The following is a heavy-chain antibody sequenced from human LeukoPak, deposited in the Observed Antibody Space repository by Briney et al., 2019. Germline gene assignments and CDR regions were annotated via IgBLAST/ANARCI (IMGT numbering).Heavy chain of an antibody. CDR1: GGSISSYY. Sequence: SETLSLTCTVSGGSISSYYWSWIRQPPGKGLEWIGYIYYSGSTNCNPSLKSRVTISVDTSKNQFSLKLSSVTAADTAVYYCARVRGGSDYYYYYMDVWGKGTTVTVSS. V-gene: IGHV4-59*01. CDR2: IYYSGST. J-gene: IGHJ6*03. D-gene: IGHD3-16*01. CDR3: ARVRGGSDYYYYYMDV.